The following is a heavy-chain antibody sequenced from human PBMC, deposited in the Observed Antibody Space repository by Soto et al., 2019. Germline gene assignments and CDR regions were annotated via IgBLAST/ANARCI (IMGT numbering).Heavy chain of an antibody. D-gene: IGHD2-8*01. CDR3: AREIRYCTNGVCHPYGMDV. CDR1: GASISTGDSY. Sequence: PSETLSLXCTVSGASISTGDSYWSWVRQPPGKGLEWIGYSHNSGSTYYNPSLRGRATMSIDTSKNQFSLKLTSVTATDTAVYFCAREIRYCTNGVCHPYGMDVWGQGTTVTVSS. CDR2: SHNSGST. V-gene: IGHV4-30-4*01. J-gene: IGHJ6*02.